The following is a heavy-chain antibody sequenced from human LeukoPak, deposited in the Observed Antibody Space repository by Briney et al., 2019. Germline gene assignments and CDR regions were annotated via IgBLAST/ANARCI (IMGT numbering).Heavy chain of an antibody. CDR3: ARRRGGGHYYDSSGYYYGKAFDY. CDR2: ISSGSSSV. D-gene: IGHD3-22*01. Sequence: GGSLRLSCSASGFTFSAYTMNWVRQAPGQGLEWVSYISSGSSSVYYADSVKGRFTISRDNAKNSLYLQMNSLKASDTAMYYCARRRGGGHYYDSSGYYYGKAFDYWGQGTLVTVSS. J-gene: IGHJ4*02. CDR1: GFTFSAYT. V-gene: IGHV3-48*04.